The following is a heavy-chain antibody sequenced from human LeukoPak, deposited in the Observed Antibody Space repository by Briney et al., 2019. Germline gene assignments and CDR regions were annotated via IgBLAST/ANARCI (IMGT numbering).Heavy chain of an antibody. CDR3: ARGHSSGWYYFDS. D-gene: IGHD6-19*01. Sequence: GGSLRLSCAVSGFTFGIYAMTWVHQAPGRGLEWVSTISGSGGTTHFADSVKGRFTISRDNSGSTLYLQMNSLRAEDTAVYWCARGHSSGWYYFDSWGQGTLVTVSS. J-gene: IGHJ4*02. V-gene: IGHV3-23*01. CDR2: ISGSGGTT. CDR1: GFTFGIYA.